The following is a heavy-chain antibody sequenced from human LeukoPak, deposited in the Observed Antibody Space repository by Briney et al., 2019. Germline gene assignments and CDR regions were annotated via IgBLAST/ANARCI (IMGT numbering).Heavy chain of an antibody. J-gene: IGHJ4*02. D-gene: IGHD3-22*01. Sequence: GGSLRLSCAASGFTLSSYAMSWVRQAPGKGLEWVSAISGSGGSTYYADSVKGRFTISRDNSKNTLYLQMNSLRAEDTAVYYCAKGMYYYDSSGYYYASGGQGTLVTVSS. CDR1: GFTLSSYA. CDR3: AKGMYYYDSSGYYYAS. CDR2: ISGSGGST. V-gene: IGHV3-23*01.